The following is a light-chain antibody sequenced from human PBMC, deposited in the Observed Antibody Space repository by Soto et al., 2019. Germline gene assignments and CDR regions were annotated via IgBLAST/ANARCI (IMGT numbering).Light chain of an antibody. CDR1: QTISSW. J-gene: IGKJ1*01. Sequence: DIQMTQSPSTLSGSVGDRVTITCLASQTISSWLAWYQQKPGKAPKLLIYKASTLKSGVPSRFSGSGSGTEFTLTISSLQPDDFATYYCQHYNSYXEAFGQGTKVDIK. V-gene: IGKV1-5*03. CDR2: KAS. CDR3: QHYNSYXEA.